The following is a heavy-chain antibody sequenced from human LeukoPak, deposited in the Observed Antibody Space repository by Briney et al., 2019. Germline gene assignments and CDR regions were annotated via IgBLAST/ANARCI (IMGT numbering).Heavy chain of an antibody. Sequence: SGTLSLTCTVSGYSISSGYYWGWIRQPPGKGLEWIGSINHGGSTYYNPSLKSRVTISVDTSKNQFSLKLSSVTAADTAVYYCARGENPLNSHIAIIDYWGQGTLVTVSS. J-gene: IGHJ4*02. CDR1: GYSISSGYY. V-gene: IGHV4-38-2*02. CDR3: ARGENPLNSHIAIIDY. CDR2: INHGGST. D-gene: IGHD6-13*01.